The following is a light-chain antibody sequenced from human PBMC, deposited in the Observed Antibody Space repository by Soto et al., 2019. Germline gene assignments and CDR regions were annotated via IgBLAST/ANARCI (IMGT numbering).Light chain of an antibody. CDR2: WAS. V-gene: IGKV4-1*01. CDR3: QEYYTTLT. Sequence: DIVMTQSPDSLAVSLGERATINCKSSQSVFYNSDNKNYLARYQQKPGQPPKLHIYWASTRDSGVPDRCSGIGSGADFTLTINSLQAEDVPVYYCQEYYTTLTFGGGTKVEIK. CDR1: QSVFYNSDNKNY. J-gene: IGKJ4*01.